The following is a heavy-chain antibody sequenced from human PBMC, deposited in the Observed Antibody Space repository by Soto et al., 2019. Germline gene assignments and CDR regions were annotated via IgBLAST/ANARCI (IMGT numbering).Heavy chain of an antibody. CDR1: GYTLPSYY. CDR3: ARTDDGPPLDY. V-gene: IGHV1-18*01. D-gene: IGHD2-21*02. J-gene: IGHJ4*02. CDR2: ISAYNGNT. Sequence: ASVQVSCKASGYTLPSYYIGWGRQAPGQGLEWMGWISAYNGNTNYAQKLQGRVTMTTDTSTSTAYMELRSLRSDDTAVYYCARTDDGPPLDYWGQGTLVTVSS.